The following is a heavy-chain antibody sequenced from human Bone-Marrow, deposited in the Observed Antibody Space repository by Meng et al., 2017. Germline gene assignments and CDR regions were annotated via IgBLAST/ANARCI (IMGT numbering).Heavy chain of an antibody. CDR2: MNPNSGNT. D-gene: IGHD3-10*01. Sequence: ASVTVSCMASGYTFPSYDINWVRQATGQGLEWMGWMNPNSGNTGYAQKFQGRVTMTRDTSTSTVDMELSSLRSEGTAVYYCAREGQGFGELLSGRNYYYGMDVWGQGTTVTVSS. CDR1: GYTFPSYD. CDR3: AREGQGFGELLSGRNYYYGMDV. V-gene: IGHV1-8*02. J-gene: IGHJ6*02.